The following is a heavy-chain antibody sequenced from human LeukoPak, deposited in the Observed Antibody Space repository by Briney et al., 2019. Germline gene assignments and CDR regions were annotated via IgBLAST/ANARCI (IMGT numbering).Heavy chain of an antibody. CDR1: GGTFSSYA. Sequence: SVKVSCKASGGTFSSYAVSWVRQAPGQGLEWMGRIIPILGIANYAQKFQGRVTITADKSTSTAYMELSSLRSEDTAVHYCARKLHCSSTSCYVGGYYYYGMDVWGQGTTVTVSS. CDR3: ARKLHCSSTSCYVGGYYYYGMDV. CDR2: IIPILGIA. D-gene: IGHD2-2*01. V-gene: IGHV1-69*04. J-gene: IGHJ6*02.